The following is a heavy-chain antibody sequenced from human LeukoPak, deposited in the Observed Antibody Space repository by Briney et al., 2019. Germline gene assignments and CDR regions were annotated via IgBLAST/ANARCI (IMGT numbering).Heavy chain of an antibody. J-gene: IGHJ4*02. Sequence: GGSLRLSCAASGFTFSSYEMNWVRQAPGKGLEWVSAMSGSGANTYYAVSVKGRFTISRDNAKNSLFLHMTSLRVEDTAVYYCARDLFGVSRINGIYDYWGQGTLVTVAS. D-gene: IGHD2-8*01. CDR1: GFTFSSYE. V-gene: IGHV3-23*01. CDR2: MSGSGANT. CDR3: ARDLFGVSRINGIYDY.